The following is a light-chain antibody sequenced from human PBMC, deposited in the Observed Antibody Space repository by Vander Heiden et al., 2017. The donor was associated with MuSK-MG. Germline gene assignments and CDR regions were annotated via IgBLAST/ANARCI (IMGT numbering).Light chain of an antibody. V-gene: IGKV3-11*01. Sequence: ELVLTQSPATLSLSPGERATLSCRASQSVSSYLAWYQQKPGQAPRLLIYDASNRATGIPARFSGSGSGTDFTLTISSLEPEDFAVYYCQQRSNWPLLTFGGGTKVEIK. CDR3: QQRSNWPLLT. J-gene: IGKJ4*01. CDR2: DAS. CDR1: QSVSSY.